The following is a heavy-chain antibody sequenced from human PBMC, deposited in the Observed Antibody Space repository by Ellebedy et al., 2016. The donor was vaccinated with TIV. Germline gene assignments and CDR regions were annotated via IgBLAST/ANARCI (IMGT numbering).Heavy chain of an antibody. V-gene: IGHV4-39*01. D-gene: IGHD6-13*01. J-gene: IGHJ1*01. Sequence: MPSETLSLTCTVSGGSISSSSYHWSWIRQPPGKGLEWIGSIYYSGTTYYNPSLKSRVTISVDTSKNQFSLKLSSVTAADTAVYYCARHFRLAAAGFPEYFQHWGQGTLVTVSS. CDR1: GGSISSSSYH. CDR2: IYYSGTT. CDR3: ARHFRLAAAGFPEYFQH.